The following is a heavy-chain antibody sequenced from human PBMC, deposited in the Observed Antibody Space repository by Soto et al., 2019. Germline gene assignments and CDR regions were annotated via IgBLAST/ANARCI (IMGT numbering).Heavy chain of an antibody. D-gene: IGHD3-22*01. CDR3: ARDLGYYDSSGYFDY. V-gene: IGHV3-11*01. J-gene: IGHJ4*02. Sequence: LRLSCAASGFTFSDSYISWIRQSRCKGLEWVSYISSSDSIIYYSDSVKGRFIISRDNAKNSLYLQMNSLRAEDTAVYYCARDLGYYDSSGYFDYWGQGTLVTVSS. CDR2: ISSSDSII. CDR1: GFTFSDSY.